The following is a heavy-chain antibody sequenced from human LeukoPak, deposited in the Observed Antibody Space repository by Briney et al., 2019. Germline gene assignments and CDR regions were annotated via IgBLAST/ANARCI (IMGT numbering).Heavy chain of an antibody. D-gene: IGHD3-22*01. J-gene: IGHJ5*02. CDR3: ARDGNYFDTTPNWFDT. Sequence: GGSLRLSCAASGFTFRTYGMHWVRQSPGKGLEWVAFLWFDGSHQYYADSVRGRFIISRDNSNNTLYLQMNSLRADDTAVYYCARDGNYFDTTPNWFDTWGQGTLVTVSS. V-gene: IGHV3-33*01. CDR1: GFTFRTYG. CDR2: LWFDGSHQ.